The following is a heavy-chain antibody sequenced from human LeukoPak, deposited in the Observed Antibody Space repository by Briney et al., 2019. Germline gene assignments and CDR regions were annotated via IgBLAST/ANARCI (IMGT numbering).Heavy chain of an antibody. CDR2: ISGGAGST. CDR1: GFTFSSYA. CDR3: AKDQQAKTLVVTHFDY. D-gene: IGHD3-22*01. J-gene: IGHJ4*02. V-gene: IGHV3-23*01. Sequence: PGGSLRLSCAASGFTFSSYAMSWVRQAPGKGLEWVSAISGGAGSTYYADSVKGRFTISRDNSKNTLYLQMNSLRAEDTAVYYCAKDQQAKTLVVTHFDYWGQGTLVTVSS.